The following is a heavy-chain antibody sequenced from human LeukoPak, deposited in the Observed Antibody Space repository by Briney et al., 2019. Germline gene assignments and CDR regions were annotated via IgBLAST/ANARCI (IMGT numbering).Heavy chain of an antibody. Sequence: SETLSLTCTVSGGSISSGGYYWSWIRQHPGKGLEWIGYIYYSGSTYYNPSLKSRVTISVDTSKNQFSLKLSSVTAADTAVYYCARHSPQEMATIPSWGQGTLVTVSS. CDR2: IYYSGST. CDR1: GGSISSGGYY. D-gene: IGHD5-24*01. J-gene: IGHJ4*02. V-gene: IGHV4-31*03. CDR3: ARHSPQEMATIPS.